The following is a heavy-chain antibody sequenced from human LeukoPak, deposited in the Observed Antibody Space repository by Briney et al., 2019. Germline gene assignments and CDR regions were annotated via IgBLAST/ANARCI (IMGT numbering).Heavy chain of an antibody. D-gene: IGHD6-19*01. V-gene: IGHV1-8*01. CDR1: GYTFTSHD. CDR2: MNPNSGNT. Sequence: GASVKVSCKASGYTFTSHDINWVRQATGQGLEWMGWMNPNSGNTGYAQKFQGRVTMTRDTSINIAYMELHSLRSEDTAVYYCARRSTLYSSGRFYFDYWGQGTLVTVSS. J-gene: IGHJ4*02. CDR3: ARRSTLYSSGRFYFDY.